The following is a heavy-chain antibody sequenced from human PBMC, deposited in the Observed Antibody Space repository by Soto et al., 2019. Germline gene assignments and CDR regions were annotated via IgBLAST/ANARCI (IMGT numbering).Heavy chain of an antibody. CDR3: ATGILGFYFDS. J-gene: IGHJ4*02. CDR1: GYRFTNYW. CDR2: IYPADSDT. Sequence: PGESLKISCKASGYRFTNYWIGWVRQRPGKGLEWMGSIYPADSDTRYSPSSQGQVTFSVDTSTATAFLQWNSLKASDTAMYFCATGILGFYFDSWGQGTQVTVSS. V-gene: IGHV5-51*01.